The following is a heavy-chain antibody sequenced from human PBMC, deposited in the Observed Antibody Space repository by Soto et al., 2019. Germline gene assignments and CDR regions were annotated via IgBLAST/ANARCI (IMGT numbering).Heavy chain of an antibody. CDR2: IIPIFGTA. D-gene: IGHD6-19*01. Sequence: ASVKVSCKASGGTFSSYAISWVRQAPGQGLEWMGGIIPIFGTANYAQKFQGRVTITADESTSTAYMELGSLRSEDTAVYYCARGTEYSSGWYLYYWGQGTLVTVSS. CDR3: ARGTEYSSGWYLYY. J-gene: IGHJ4*02. V-gene: IGHV1-69*13. CDR1: GGTFSSYA.